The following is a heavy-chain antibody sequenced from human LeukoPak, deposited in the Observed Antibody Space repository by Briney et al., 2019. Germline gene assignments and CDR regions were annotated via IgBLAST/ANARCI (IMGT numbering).Heavy chain of an antibody. Sequence: SETLSLTCTVSGGSINSYHLSWIRQPPGKGLEWIGYIYYSGNTNYNPSLKSRVAISVDTSKNQFSLKLSSVTAADTAVYYCAGDQYGLDVWGQGTTVTVSS. D-gene: IGHD2-21*02. CDR2: IYYSGNT. CDR3: AGDQYGLDV. V-gene: IGHV4-59*08. J-gene: IGHJ6*02. CDR1: GGSINSYH.